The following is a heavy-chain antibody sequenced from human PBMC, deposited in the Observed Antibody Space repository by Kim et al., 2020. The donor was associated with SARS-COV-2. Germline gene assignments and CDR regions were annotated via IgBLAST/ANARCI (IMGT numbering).Heavy chain of an antibody. CDR2: IIGNGNAA. CDR1: GITFATSW. Sequence: GGSLRLSCTVSGITFATSWMHWVRQAPGKGLEWVSRIIGNGNAANYADSVKDRFTISRDNAKDTLYLQMHSLRVDDTAVYFCATQRTAGYFDLWGRGTLAT. CDR3: ATQRTAGYFDL. V-gene: IGHV3-74*01. J-gene: IGHJ2*01.